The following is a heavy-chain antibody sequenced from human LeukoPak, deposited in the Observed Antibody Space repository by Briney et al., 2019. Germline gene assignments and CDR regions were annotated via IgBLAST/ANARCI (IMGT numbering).Heavy chain of an antibody. J-gene: IGHJ4*02. Sequence: RTSETLSLTCAVYGGSFSGYYWSWIRLPPGKGLEWIGEINHSGSTNYNPSLKGRVTISVDTSKNQFSLKLSSVTAADTAVYYCARGAYYYDSRPNSYIGYWGQGTLVTVSS. CDR1: GGSFSGYY. CDR2: INHSGST. CDR3: ARGAYYYDSRPNSYIGY. D-gene: IGHD3-22*01. V-gene: IGHV4-34*01.